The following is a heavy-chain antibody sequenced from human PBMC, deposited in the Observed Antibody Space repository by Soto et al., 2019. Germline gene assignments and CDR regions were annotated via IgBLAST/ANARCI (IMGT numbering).Heavy chain of an antibody. CDR1: GLTFNTAW. J-gene: IGHJ4*02. CDR3: AKGVGTLDY. Sequence: EVHLVESGGGLVKPGGSLRLSCAVSGLTFNTAWMNWVRQAPGKGLEWVGRIRSETDGGTTDYAAAVKGRFTTSREDSKNTLYLQMNSLTTEDTAIYYCAKGVGTLDYWGQGTLVTVSS. CDR2: IRSETDGGTT. D-gene: IGHD1-26*01. V-gene: IGHV3-15*07.